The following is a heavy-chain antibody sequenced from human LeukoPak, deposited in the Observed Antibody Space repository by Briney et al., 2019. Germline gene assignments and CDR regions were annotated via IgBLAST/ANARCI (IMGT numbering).Heavy chain of an antibody. J-gene: IGHJ4*02. CDR3: ARQGYRAVADY. D-gene: IGHD3-16*02. V-gene: IGHV4-59*08. Sequence: PSETLSLTCTVSGGSVGTYSWSWIRQPPGKGLEWIGYIYYSGSTNYSPSLKSRVTISVDTSKNQFSLKLSSVTAADTAVYYCARQGYRAVADYWGQGTLVTVSS. CDR2: IYYSGST. CDR1: GGSVGTYS.